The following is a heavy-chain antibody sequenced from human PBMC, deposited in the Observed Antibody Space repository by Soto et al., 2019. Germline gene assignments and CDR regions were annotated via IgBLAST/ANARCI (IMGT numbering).Heavy chain of an antibody. J-gene: IGHJ4*02. CDR3: ARGLSVTVFDN. CDR1: GGSISTGGYY. Sequence: QVQLQEPGPGLVKPSQTLSLTGTVSGGSISTGGYYWTWIGQHPGKGLEWIGYMYYSWSTYYNPSLKSRVTISVDTSKNQFSLKLSSVTAADTGVYYCARGLSVTVFDNWGQGTLVTVSS. CDR2: MYYSWST. V-gene: IGHV4-31*03. D-gene: IGHD4-17*01.